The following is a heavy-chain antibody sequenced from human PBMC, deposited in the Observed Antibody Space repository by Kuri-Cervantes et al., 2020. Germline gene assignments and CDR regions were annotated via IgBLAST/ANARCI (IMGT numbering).Heavy chain of an antibody. J-gene: IGHJ6*02. V-gene: IGHV3-9*01. D-gene: IGHD3-9*01. CDR1: GFTFDDYA. CDR3: AKRGDSVDLSTSYDMDV. Sequence: SLKISCAASGFTFDDYAMHWVRQAPGKGLEWVSGISWNSGSIGYADSVKGRFTMSRDNSKNTIYLQMNRLRPEDTAVYYCAKRGDSVDLSTSYDMDVWGQGTTVTVSS. CDR2: ISWNSGSI.